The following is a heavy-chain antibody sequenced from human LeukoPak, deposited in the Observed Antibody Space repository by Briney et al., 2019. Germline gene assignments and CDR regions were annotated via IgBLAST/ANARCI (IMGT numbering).Heavy chain of an antibody. CDR3: ARGLIYGLTPRGAYDYVWGSYPGDAFDI. CDR2: ISAYNGNT. J-gene: IGHJ3*02. D-gene: IGHD3-16*02. Sequence: ASVKVSCTASGYTFTSYGISWVRQAPGQGLEWMGWISAYNGNTNYAQKLQGRVTMTTDTSTSTAYMELRSLRSDDTAVYYCARGLIYGLTPRGAYDYVWGSYPGDAFDIWGQGTMVTVSS. CDR1: GYTFTSYG. V-gene: IGHV1-18*01.